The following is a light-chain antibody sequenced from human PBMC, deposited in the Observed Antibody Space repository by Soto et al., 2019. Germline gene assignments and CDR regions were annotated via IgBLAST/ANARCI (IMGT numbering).Light chain of an antibody. CDR1: QSVSSSY. J-gene: IGKJ2*01. Sequence: EIVLTQSPGTLSLSPGERATLSCRASQSVSSSYLAWYQQKPGQAPRLLIYGASSRDTGIPDRFSGSGSGTDFTLTISRLEPEDFAVYYCQQYGSSLSTFGQGTKLEIK. CDR2: GAS. CDR3: QQYGSSLST. V-gene: IGKV3-20*01.